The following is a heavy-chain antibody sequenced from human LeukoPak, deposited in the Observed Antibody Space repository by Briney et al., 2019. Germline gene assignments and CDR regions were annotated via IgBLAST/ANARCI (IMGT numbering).Heavy chain of an antibody. D-gene: IGHD3-9*01. J-gene: IGHJ5*02. CDR2: IIPILGIA. CDR3: ASKPNYDISTGYSGWFDP. CDR1: GGTFSSYA. Sequence: SVKVSCKASGGTFSSYAISWVRQAPGQGLEWMGRIIPILGIANYAQKFQGRVTITADKSTSTAYMELSSLRSEDTAVYYCASKPNYDISTGYSGWFDPWGQGTLVTVSS. V-gene: IGHV1-69*04.